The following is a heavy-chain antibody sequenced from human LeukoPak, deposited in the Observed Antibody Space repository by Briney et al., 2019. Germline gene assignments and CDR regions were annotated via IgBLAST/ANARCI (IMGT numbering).Heavy chain of an antibody. D-gene: IGHD5-12*01. CDR1: AASISSSSHH. V-gene: IGHV4-39*01. CDR3: VRHDGRGGATMGALDS. Sequence: SETLSLTCTISAASISSSSHHWGWIRQSPGKGLEWIGSIYYGQTIYYNPSLNSRVTISVLTSKDQFTLQLNSVTAADTAVYYRVRHDGRGGATMGALDSWGQGSLVTVSS. CDR2: IYYGQTI. J-gene: IGHJ4*02.